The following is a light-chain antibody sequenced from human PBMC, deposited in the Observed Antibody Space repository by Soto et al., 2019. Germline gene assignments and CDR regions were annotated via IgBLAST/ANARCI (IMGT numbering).Light chain of an antibody. V-gene: IGKV3-20*01. CDR2: GAS. CDR1: QSVSSSY. Sequence: EMVLTQSQGTLSLSPGEGATVSCRASQSVSSSYLAWYQQKRRQAPRLLSYGASSRATGIPDRFSGSGSGKDFTLTISRLEREDFPVYFCQQYGSPQQTVGQVTKVYIK. J-gene: IGKJ1*01. CDR3: QQYGSPQQT.